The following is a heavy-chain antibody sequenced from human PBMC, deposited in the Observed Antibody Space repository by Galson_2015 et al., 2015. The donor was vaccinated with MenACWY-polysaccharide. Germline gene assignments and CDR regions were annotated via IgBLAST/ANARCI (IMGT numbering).Heavy chain of an antibody. CDR1: LFPSLNPG. CDR3: ARADRNDGGRALDI. V-gene: IGHV3-33*01. CDR2: IWYDESDE. Sequence: SLRLSFPSSLFPSLNPGLPFVRQAPGKGLEWMAVIWYDESDEYYADSVKGRFTISRDNSKDALYLQMNSLRAEDTAVYYCARADRNDGGRALDIWGQGTMVTVSS. J-gene: IGHJ3*02. D-gene: IGHD1-1*01.